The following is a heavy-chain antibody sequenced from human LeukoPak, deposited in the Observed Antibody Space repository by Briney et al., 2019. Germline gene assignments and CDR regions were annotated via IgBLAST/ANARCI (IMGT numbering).Heavy chain of an antibody. V-gene: IGHV3-23*01. J-gene: IGHJ3*02. D-gene: IGHD1-7*01. CDR2: ISGSGGST. CDR1: GFTFSSYA. CDR3: AKPQGNYSAFDI. Sequence: GGSLRLSCAASGFTFSSYAMSWDRQAPGKGLEWVSAISGSGGSTYYADSVKGRFTISRDNSKNTLYLQMNSLRAEDTAVYYCAKPQGNYSAFDIWGQGTMVTVSS.